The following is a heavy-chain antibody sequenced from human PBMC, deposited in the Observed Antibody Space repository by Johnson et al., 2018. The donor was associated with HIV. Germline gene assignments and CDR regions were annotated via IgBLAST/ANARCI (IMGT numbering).Heavy chain of an antibody. CDR1: GFTFSSHW. CDR2: IKTDGSEK. Sequence: EVQLVESGGGLVQPGGSLRLSCAVSGFTFSSHWMTWVRQAPGRGLEWVANIKTDGSEKYYVDSVKGRFTIARDNARNSVYLQMNSLRAEDTAVYYCARGDHYDAFDIWGQGTMVTVSS. J-gene: IGHJ3*02. V-gene: IGHV3-7*03. CDR3: ARGDHYDAFDI.